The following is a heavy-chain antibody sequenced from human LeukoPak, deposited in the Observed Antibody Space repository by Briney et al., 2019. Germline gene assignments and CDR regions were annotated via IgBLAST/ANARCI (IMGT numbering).Heavy chain of an antibody. V-gene: IGHV4-59*01. J-gene: IGHJ4*02. CDR3: ASRRRSHGSEY. CDR2: VYYSGST. D-gene: IGHD3-10*01. Sequence: SETLSLTCTVSGVSFEHFYWSWIRQSPGKGLEWIGYVYYSGSTDYSPSLKSRLTISADTSKNQFSLKLSSVTAADTAIYYCASRRRSHGSEYWGQGTLVTVSS. CDR1: GVSFEHFY.